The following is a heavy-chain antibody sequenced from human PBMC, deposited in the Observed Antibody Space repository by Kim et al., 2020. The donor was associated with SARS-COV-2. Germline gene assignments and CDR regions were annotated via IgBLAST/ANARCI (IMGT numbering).Heavy chain of an antibody. V-gene: IGHV4-39*01. CDR2: IYYSGST. D-gene: IGHD6-13*01. Sequence: SETLSLTCTVSGGSISSSSYYWGWIRQPPGKGLEWIGSIYYSGSTYYNPSLKSRVTISVDTSKNQFSLKLSSVTAADTAVYYCARLPYSSSWFRGFDYWGQGTLVTVSS. CDR1: GGSISSSSYY. J-gene: IGHJ4*02. CDR3: ARLPYSSSWFRGFDY.